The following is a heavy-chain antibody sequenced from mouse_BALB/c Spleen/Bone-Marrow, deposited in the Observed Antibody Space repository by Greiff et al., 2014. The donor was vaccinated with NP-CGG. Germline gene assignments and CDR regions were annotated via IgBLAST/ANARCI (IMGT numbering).Heavy chain of an antibody. CDR2: INPYNDGT. V-gene: IGHV1-14*01. J-gene: IGHJ1*01. D-gene: IGHD2-2*01. CDR1: GYTFTSYV. CDR3: ARSLYGFDWYFDV. Sequence: VQLKDSGPELVKPGASVKMSCKASGYTFTSYVMHWVKQKPGQGLEWIGNINPYNDGTKYNEKFKGKATLTSDKFSSTAYMELGSLTSEDSAVYYCARSLYGFDWYFDVWGAGTTVIVSS.